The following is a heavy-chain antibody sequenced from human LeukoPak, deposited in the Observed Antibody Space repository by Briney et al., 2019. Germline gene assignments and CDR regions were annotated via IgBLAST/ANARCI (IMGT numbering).Heavy chain of an antibody. V-gene: IGHV1-18*01. J-gene: IGHJ3*02. D-gene: IGHD6-13*01. Sequence: ASVKVSCKASGYTFTNYGISWVRQAPGQGLEWMGWISAYNGNTNFAQKLQGRVTMTTDTSTSTAYMELRSLRSDDTAIYYCARADGVGSSWDQGGSRDAFDIWGQGTMVTVSS. CDR3: ARADGVGSSWDQGGSRDAFDI. CDR2: ISAYNGNT. CDR1: GYTFTNYG.